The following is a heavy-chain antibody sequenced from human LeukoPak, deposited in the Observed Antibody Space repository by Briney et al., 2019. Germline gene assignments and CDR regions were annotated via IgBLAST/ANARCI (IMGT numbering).Heavy chain of an antibody. CDR2: IAPSVDTT. CDR1: GFTFTNYL. V-gene: IGHV1-46*01. CDR3: VREESGGYFDY. D-gene: IGHD2-8*02. J-gene: IGHJ4*02. Sequence: ASVKVSCKSFGFTFTNYLLHWVRQAPGQGIEWVGRIAPSVDTTNYAQKFRGRVTMTRDTSTSTVYMELSSLRSDDTAIYYCVREESGGYFDYWGQGTLVTVSS.